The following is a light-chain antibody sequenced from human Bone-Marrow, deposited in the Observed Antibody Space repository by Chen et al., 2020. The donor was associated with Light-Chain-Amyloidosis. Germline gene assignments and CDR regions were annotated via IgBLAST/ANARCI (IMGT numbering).Light chain of an antibody. CDR2: DDT. J-gene: IGLJ3*02. Sequence: SYVLTQPSSVSVAPGQTATIACGGNNIGSTSVHWYLQTPGQAPLLVVYDDTYRPSGIPERLSGSNSGNTAALTISRVEAEDEADYCCQVWDRGSDRPVFGGGTKLTVL. CDR1: NIGSTS. CDR3: QVWDRGSDRPV. V-gene: IGLV3-21*02.